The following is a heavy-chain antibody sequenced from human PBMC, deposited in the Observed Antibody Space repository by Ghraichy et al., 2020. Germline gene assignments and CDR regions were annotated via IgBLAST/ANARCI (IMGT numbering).Heavy chain of an antibody. CDR1: GFTFSSYS. Sequence: GGSLRLSCAASGFTFSSYSMNWVRQAPGKGLEWVSSISSSSSYIYYADSVKGRFTISRDNAKNSLYLQMNSLRAEDTAVYYCARVADSSGFKGLLYFDYWGQGTLVTVSS. CDR3: ARVADSSGFKGLLYFDY. CDR2: ISSSSSYI. J-gene: IGHJ4*02. D-gene: IGHD3-22*01. V-gene: IGHV3-21*01.